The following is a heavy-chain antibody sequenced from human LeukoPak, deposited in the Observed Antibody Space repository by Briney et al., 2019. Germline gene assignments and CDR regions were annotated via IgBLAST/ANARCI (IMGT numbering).Heavy chain of an antibody. J-gene: IGHJ4*02. CDR3: ATYDFWRGYSFGY. Sequence: GGSLRLSCAASGFTFSSYWMSWVRQAPGKGLEWVANIKQDGSEKYYVDSVKGRFTISRDNAKNSLYLQMNSLRAEDTAVYYCATYDFWRGYSFGYWGQGTLVTVSS. CDR2: IKQDGSEK. CDR1: GFTFSSYW. V-gene: IGHV3-7*05. D-gene: IGHD3-3*01.